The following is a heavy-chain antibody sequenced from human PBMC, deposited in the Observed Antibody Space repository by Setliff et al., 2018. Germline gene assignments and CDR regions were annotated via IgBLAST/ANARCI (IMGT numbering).Heavy chain of an antibody. D-gene: IGHD3-3*01. V-gene: IGHV3-23*01. Sequence: GGSLRLSCATSGFTFNHFAMAWVRQAPGKGLEWVSIISGDSSFTNYADSVRGRATIFRDSSGNNVYLHMNSLTAADSAMYYCAKAGGSGFGMDYLDSWGQGTLVTVPS. CDR1: GFTFNHFA. CDR3: AKAGGSGFGMDYLDS. CDR2: ISGDSSFT. J-gene: IGHJ4*02.